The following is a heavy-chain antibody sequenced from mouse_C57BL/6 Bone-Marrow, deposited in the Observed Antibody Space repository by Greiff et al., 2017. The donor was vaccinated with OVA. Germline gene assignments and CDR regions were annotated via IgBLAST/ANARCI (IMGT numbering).Heavy chain of an antibody. Sequence: VQLQQSGAELVKPGASVKMSCKASGYTFTSYWMTWVKQRPGQGLEWIGDIYPGSGSTNYNEKFKSKATLTVDTSSSTAYMQLSSLTSEDSAVYYCARGLRREFAYWGQGTLVTVSA. CDR1: GYTFTSYW. V-gene: IGHV1-55*01. D-gene: IGHD2-4*01. CDR2: IYPGSGST. J-gene: IGHJ3*01. CDR3: ARGLRREFAY.